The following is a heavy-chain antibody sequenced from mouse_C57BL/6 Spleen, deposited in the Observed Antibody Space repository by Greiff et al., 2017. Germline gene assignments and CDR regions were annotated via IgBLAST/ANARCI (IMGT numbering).Heavy chain of an antibody. Sequence: EVKLMESGPGLVKPSQSLSLTCSVTGYSITSGYYWNWIRQFPGNKLEWMGYISYDGSNNYNPSLKNRISITRDTSKNQFFLKLNSVTTEDTATYYCASLYDYDGAWFAYWGQGTLVTVSA. CDR2: ISYDGSN. D-gene: IGHD2-4*01. CDR3: ASLYDYDGAWFAY. J-gene: IGHJ3*01. CDR1: GYSITSGYY. V-gene: IGHV3-6*01.